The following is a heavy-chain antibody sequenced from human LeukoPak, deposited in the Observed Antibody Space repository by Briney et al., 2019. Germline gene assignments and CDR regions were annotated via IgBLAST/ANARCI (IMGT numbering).Heavy chain of an antibody. CDR2: INHSGST. CDR1: GGSFSGYY. D-gene: IGHD2-2*01. Sequence: SETLSLTCAVYGGSFSGYYWSWIRQPPGKGLEWIGEINHSGSTNYNPSLKSRVTISVDTSKNQFSLKLSSVTAADTAVYYCARRGYQLLLRPYYYGMDVWGKGTTVTVSS. V-gene: IGHV4-34*01. CDR3: ARRGYQLLLRPYYYGMDV. J-gene: IGHJ6*04.